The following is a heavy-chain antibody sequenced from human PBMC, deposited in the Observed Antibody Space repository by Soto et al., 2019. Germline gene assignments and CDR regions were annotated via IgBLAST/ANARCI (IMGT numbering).Heavy chain of an antibody. CDR1: GYTFTSYG. V-gene: IGHV1-18*01. D-gene: IGHD5-12*01. J-gene: IGHJ4*02. CDR3: ARDSGDSGYDGGPDY. CDR2: ISAYNGNT. Sequence: ASVKVSCKASGYTFTSYGISWVQQAPGQGLEWMGWISAYNGNTNYAQKLQGRVTMTTDTSTSTAYMELRSLRSDDTAVYYCARDSGDSGYDGGPDYWGQGTLVTVS.